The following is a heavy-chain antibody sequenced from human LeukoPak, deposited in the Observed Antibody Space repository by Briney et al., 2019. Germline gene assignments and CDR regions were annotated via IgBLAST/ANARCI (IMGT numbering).Heavy chain of an antibody. Sequence: SETLSLTCTVSGGSISSYYWSWIRQPAGKGLEWIGRIYTSGSTNYNPSPKSRVTMSVDASKNQFSLKLSSVTAADTAVYYCALRGVKAQIDYWGQGTLVTVSS. CDR2: IYTSGST. D-gene: IGHD3-10*01. CDR3: ALRGVKAQIDY. CDR1: GGSISSYY. V-gene: IGHV4-4*07. J-gene: IGHJ4*02.